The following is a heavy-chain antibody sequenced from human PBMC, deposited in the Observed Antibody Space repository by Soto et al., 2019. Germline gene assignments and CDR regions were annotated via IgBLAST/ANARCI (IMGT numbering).Heavy chain of an antibody. J-gene: IGHJ3*02. D-gene: IGHD2-2*01. CDR3: AREGYCSSTSCYYSAFDI. V-gene: IGHV1-3*01. CDR2: INAGNGNT. CDR1: GFTFTSYA. Sequence: ASVKVSCKASGFTFTSYAMHWVRQAPGQRLEWMGWINAGNGNTKYSQKFQGRVTITRDTSASTAYMELSSLRSEDTAVYYCAREGYCSSTSCYYSAFDIWGQGTMVTVSS.